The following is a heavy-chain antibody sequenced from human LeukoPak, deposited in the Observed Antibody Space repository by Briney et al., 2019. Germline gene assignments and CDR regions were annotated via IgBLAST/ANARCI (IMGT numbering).Heavy chain of an antibody. J-gene: IGHJ4*02. CDR2: INANKGAK. V-gene: IGHV1-2*02. Sequence: ASVKVSCKASVYTFPDHYIHWVRPAPGQGREWMGWINANKGAKNNAQKLRDGPTITRHTSISTAYMDLTRLGSGDTAGYNCARDGSLGYWVQGTLVA. CDR3: ARDGSLGY. D-gene: IGHD5-12*01. CDR1: VYTFPDHY.